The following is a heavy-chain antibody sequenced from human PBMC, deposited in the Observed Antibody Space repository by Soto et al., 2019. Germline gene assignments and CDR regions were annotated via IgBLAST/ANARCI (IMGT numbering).Heavy chain of an antibody. CDR3: AKGDSYGYGYYFGY. CDR1: GFTFSSHG. D-gene: IGHD5-18*01. CDR2: ISYDGSNK. V-gene: IGHV3-30*18. Sequence: QVQLVESGGGVVQPGRSLRLSCAASGFTFSSHGMHWVRKAPGKGLEWVAVISYDGSNKYYADSVKGRFTISRDNSKNTLYLQRNSLRAEDTAVYYCAKGDSYGYGYYFGYWGQGTLVTVSS. J-gene: IGHJ4*02.